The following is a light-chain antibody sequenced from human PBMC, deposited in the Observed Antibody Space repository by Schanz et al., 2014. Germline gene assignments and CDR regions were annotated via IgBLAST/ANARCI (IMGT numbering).Light chain of an antibody. J-gene: IGKJ2*01. CDR1: QTVSSSY. Sequence: EVVLTQSPGTLSLSPGERATLSCRASQTVSSSYLAWYQQRPGQAPRLLIYGASTRATGIPARFSGSGSGTDFTLTISSLEPVDFAVYYCQQRSNWPHTFGQGTKLEIK. CDR3: QQRSNWPHT. V-gene: IGKV3D-20*02. CDR2: GAS.